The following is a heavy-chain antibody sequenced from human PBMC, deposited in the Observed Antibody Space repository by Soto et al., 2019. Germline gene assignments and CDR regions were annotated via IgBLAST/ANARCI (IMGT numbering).Heavy chain of an antibody. Sequence: PSETLSLTCTVSGGSIISGDYYWSWIRQPPGKGLEWIGYIYYSGDTSYNPSLKSRVTISIDTSKNQFSLKLSSVTAADTAVYYCARDLWGYCGTDCYPLDVWGQGTTVTVSS. V-gene: IGHV4-30-4*08. CDR1: GGSIISGDYY. CDR3: ARDLWGYCGTDCYPLDV. J-gene: IGHJ6*02. CDR2: IYYSGDT. D-gene: IGHD2-21*02.